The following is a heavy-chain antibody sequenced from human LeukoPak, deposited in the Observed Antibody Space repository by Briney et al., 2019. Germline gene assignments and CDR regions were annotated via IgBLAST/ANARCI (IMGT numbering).Heavy chain of an antibody. CDR1: GFTFDDFA. V-gene: IGHV3-9*01. D-gene: IGHD3-22*01. CDR3: VRRGLSVRNAFDI. Sequence: PGGSLRLSCAASGFTFDDFAMHWVRQAPGKGLEWVSGITWNSGNTDYADSVKGRFTISRDNAKNSLYLQMNSLSAEDTALYYCVRRGLSVRNAFDIWGQGTMVTVSS. J-gene: IGHJ3*02. CDR2: ITWNSGNT.